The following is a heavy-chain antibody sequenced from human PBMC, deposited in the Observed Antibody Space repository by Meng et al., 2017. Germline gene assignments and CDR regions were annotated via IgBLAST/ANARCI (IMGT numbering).Heavy chain of an antibody. CDR3: ARGGYSSSGGSRYEYFQH. D-gene: IGHD6-13*01. CDR1: GGSCSGYY. V-gene: IGHV4-34*01. J-gene: IGHJ1*01. Sequence: PWSAGLLEPSWPLSRLSCVYGGSCSGYYWSWISQPPGKGLEWIGESNHSGSTNYTPYLKSRVTISVDTSKNQFSLKLSSVTAADTAVYYCARGGYSSSGGSRYEYFQHWGQGTLVTVSS. CDR2: SNHSGST.